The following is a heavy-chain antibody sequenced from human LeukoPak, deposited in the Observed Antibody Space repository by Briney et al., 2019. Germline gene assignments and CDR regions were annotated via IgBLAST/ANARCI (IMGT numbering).Heavy chain of an antibody. CDR1: GFTFRNYV. Sequence: GGSLRLSCAASGFTFRNYVIHWVRQAPGKGLEWVAVTSSDLNVKLYADSVKGRFTISRDNSKNTLYLQMNSLRAEDTAVYYCARAVRKYYYDSSGYYYFDYWGQGTLVTVSS. V-gene: IGHV3-30*14. D-gene: IGHD3-22*01. J-gene: IGHJ4*02. CDR2: TSSDLNVK. CDR3: ARAVRKYYYDSSGYYYFDY.